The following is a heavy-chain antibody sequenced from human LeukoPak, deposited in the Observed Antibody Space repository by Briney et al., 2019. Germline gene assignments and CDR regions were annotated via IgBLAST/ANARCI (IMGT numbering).Heavy chain of an antibody. V-gene: IGHV4-39*07. CDR3: ARDRTLSSSLYSPPSDP. CDR1: GDSISSSSYY. CDR2: IFYSGST. D-gene: IGHD6-13*01. J-gene: IGHJ5*02. Sequence: SETLSLTCTVSGDSISSSSYYWGWVRQPPGKGLEWIGNIFYSGSTYYSPSLKSRVTISLDTSSNQFSLKLSSVTAADTAVYYCARDRTLSSSLYSPPSDPWGQGTLVTVSS.